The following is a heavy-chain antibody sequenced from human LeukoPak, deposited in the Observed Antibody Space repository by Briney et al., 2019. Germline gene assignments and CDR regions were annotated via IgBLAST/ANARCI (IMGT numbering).Heavy chain of an antibody. CDR3: VRGGFRKNDFLYWYFDL. V-gene: IGHV4-59*02. CDR1: DGSVSSYY. CDR2: ISNSGST. J-gene: IGHJ2*01. D-gene: IGHD3/OR15-3a*01. Sequence: SETLSLTCSVSDGSVSSYYWSWIRQSPEKGLEWIGYISNSGSTYINPSLQGRATMSVDTSKSQVSLKLSSVTAVDTAIFYCVRGGFRKNDFLYWYFDLWGRGTLVTVSS.